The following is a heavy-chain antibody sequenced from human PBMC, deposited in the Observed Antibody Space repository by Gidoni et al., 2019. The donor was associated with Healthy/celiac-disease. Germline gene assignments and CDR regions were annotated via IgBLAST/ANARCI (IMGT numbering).Heavy chain of an antibody. J-gene: IGHJ4*02. D-gene: IGHD6-19*01. CDR2: IYYSGST. CDR3: ARDLVLGSSGWGFDY. Sequence: QVQLQESGPGLVKPSETLSLTCTVSGGSISSYYWSWIRQPPGKGLEWIGYIYYSGSTNYNPSLKSRVTISVDTSKNQFSLKLSSVTAADTAVYYCARDLVLGSSGWGFDYWGQGTLVTVSS. CDR1: GGSISSYY. V-gene: IGHV4-59*01.